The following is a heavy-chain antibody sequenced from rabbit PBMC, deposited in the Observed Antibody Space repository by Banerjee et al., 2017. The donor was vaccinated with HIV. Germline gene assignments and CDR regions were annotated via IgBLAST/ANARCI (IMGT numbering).Heavy chain of an antibody. CDR1: GFSFSSSYY. J-gene: IGHJ4*01. Sequence: QSLEESGGDLVKPGASLTLTCTASGFSFSSSYYMCWVRQAPGKGLEWIACIYTGSSGSTYYASWAKGRFTISKTSSTTVTLQMTSLTASDTATYFCARDAGSTYYTRYYFNLWGPGTLVTVS. D-gene: IGHD8-1*01. V-gene: IGHV1S40*01. CDR3: ARDAGSTYYTRYYFNL. CDR2: IYTGSSGST.